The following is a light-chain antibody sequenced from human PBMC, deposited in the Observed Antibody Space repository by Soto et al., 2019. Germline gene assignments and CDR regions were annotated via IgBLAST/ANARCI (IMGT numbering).Light chain of an antibody. V-gene: IGKV3-20*01. CDR1: QSVSSSF. CDR2: GVS. Sequence: DIVLPQSPGPLSLSPGERATLSCRASQSVSSSFLAWYQQRPGQAPRLLIHGVSSRATGIPDRFSGSGSGTDFTLTINRLEPEDFALYFCQQYGSSPFTFGPGTKLEIK. J-gene: IGKJ3*01. CDR3: QQYGSSPFT.